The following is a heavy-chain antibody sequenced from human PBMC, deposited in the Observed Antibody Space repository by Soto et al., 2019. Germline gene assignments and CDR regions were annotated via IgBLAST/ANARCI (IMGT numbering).Heavy chain of an antibody. CDR3: ARDPVHYYYGMDV. D-gene: IGHD3-10*01. CDR1: GGTFSSYT. V-gene: IGHV1-69*08. CDR2: IIPILGIA. J-gene: IGHJ6*02. Sequence: QVQLVQSGAEVKKPGSSVKVSCKASGGTFSSYTISWVRQAPGQGLEWMGRIIPILGIANYAQKFQGRVTITADKSTSTAYMELSSLRSEDTAVYYCARDPVHYYYGMDVWGQGTTVTVSS.